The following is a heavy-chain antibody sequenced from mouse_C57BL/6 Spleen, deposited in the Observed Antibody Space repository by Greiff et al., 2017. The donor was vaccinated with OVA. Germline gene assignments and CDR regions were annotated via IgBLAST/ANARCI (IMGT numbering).Heavy chain of an antibody. CDR2: IYPRSGNT. Sequence: VKLQESGAELARPGASVKLSCKASGYTFTSYGISWVKQRTGQGLEWIGEIYPRSGNTYYNEKFKGKATLTADKSSRTAYMELRSLTSEDSAVYFCVASAVVATNCFDYWGQGTTLTVSS. CDR1: GYTFTSYG. D-gene: IGHD1-1*01. CDR3: VASAVVATNCFDY. V-gene: IGHV1-81*01. J-gene: IGHJ2*01.